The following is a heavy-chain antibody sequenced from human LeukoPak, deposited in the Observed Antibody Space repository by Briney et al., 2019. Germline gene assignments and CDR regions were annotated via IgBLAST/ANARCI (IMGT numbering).Heavy chain of an antibody. Sequence: KSGGSLRLSCAASGFTFSSYNMNWVRQAPGKGLEWVSSISSSSSYIYYADSVKGRFTISRDNAKNSLYLQMNSLRAEDTAVYYCARGVEMATVRNYFDYWGQGPWSPSPQ. J-gene: IGHJ4*02. CDR2: ISSSSSYI. CDR1: GFTFSSYN. D-gene: IGHD5-24*01. V-gene: IGHV3-21*01. CDR3: ARGVEMATVRNYFDY.